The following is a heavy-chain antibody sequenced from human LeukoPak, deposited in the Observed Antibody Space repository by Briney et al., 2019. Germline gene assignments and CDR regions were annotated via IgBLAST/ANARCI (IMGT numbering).Heavy chain of an antibody. Sequence: PGGSLRLSCAASGFTFSNFAMIWVRQAPGKGLEWVAVISYDGSNKYYADSVKGRFTISRDNSKNTLYLQMNSLRAEDTAVYYCARDFRERGSSLLVGYFDYWGQGTLVTVSS. J-gene: IGHJ4*02. CDR3: ARDFRERGSSLLVGYFDY. CDR1: GFTFSNFA. CDR2: ISYDGSNK. D-gene: IGHD1-26*01. V-gene: IGHV3-30*03.